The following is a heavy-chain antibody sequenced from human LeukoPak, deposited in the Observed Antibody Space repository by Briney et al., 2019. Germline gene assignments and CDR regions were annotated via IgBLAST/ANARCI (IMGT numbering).Heavy chain of an antibody. J-gene: IGHJ4*02. CDR1: GFTVNNKY. CDR3: ARDGYSSGWYDFDY. Sequence: PGGSLRLSCAASGFTVNNKYMTWVRQAPGKGLEWVANIKQDGSEKYYVDSVKGRFTISRDNAKNSLYLQMNSLRGEDTAVYYCARDGYSSGWYDFDYWGQGTLVTVSS. CDR2: IKQDGSEK. D-gene: IGHD6-19*01. V-gene: IGHV3-7*01.